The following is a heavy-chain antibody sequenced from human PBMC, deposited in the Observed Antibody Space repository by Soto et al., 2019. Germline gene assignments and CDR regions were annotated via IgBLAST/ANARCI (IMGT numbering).Heavy chain of an antibody. CDR3: ARGEKRGYSYGPPGY. Sequence: ASVKVSCKASGYTFTGYYMHWVRQAPGQGLEWMGWINPNSGGTNYAQKFQGWVTMTRDTSISTAYMELSRLRSDDTAVYYCARGEKRGYSYGPPGYWGQGTLVTVSS. V-gene: IGHV1-2*04. D-gene: IGHD5-18*01. J-gene: IGHJ4*02. CDR2: INPNSGGT. CDR1: GYTFTGYY.